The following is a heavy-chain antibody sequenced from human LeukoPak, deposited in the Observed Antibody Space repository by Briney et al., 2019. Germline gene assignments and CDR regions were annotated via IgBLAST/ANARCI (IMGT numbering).Heavy chain of an antibody. D-gene: IGHD3-3*01. CDR1: GGSISSSY. Sequence: SETLSLTCTVSGGSISSSYWSWIRQPPGKGLEWTGYIYYSGSTNYNPSLKSRVTISVDTSKNQFSLKLSSVTAADTAVYYCARARTYYDFWSGYYGGYYFDYWGQGTLVTVSS. V-gene: IGHV4-59*01. CDR3: ARARTYYDFWSGYYGGYYFDY. J-gene: IGHJ4*02. CDR2: IYYSGST.